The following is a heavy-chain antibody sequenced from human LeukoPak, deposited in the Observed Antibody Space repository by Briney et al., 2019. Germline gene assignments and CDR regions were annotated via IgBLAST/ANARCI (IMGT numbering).Heavy chain of an antibody. CDR2: ITDDATT. J-gene: IGHJ4*02. V-gene: IGHV3-74*03. CDR1: GFTFSSAW. CDR3: VRDRVGPDY. D-gene: IGHD1-26*01. Sequence: GGSLRLSCAASGFTFSSAWMHWVRQAPGTGLVWVSRITDDATTTYADSWRGGFTFSRNKAKNILYLQMNSLRAEDTAVYYCVRDRVGPDYWGQGTLVTVSS.